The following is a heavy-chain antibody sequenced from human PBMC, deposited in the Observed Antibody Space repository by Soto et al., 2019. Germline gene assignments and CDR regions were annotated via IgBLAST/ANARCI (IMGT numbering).Heavy chain of an antibody. Sequence: QVQLVESGGCLVKPGGSLRLSCAVSGFTFSDYYMTLIRQAPGKGLEGVSYISSSTRHTNYADSVKGRFTISRDNAKNSLFLQMNSLRAEDTAVYYCARGRGAAADDFDFWGQGTLVTVSS. CDR2: ISSSTRHT. D-gene: IGHD1-26*01. CDR1: GFTFSDYY. CDR3: ARGRGAAADDFDF. J-gene: IGHJ4*02. V-gene: IGHV3-11*05.